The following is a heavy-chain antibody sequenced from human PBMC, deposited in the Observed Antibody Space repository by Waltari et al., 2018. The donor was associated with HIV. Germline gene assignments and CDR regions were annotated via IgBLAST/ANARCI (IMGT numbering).Heavy chain of an antibody. V-gene: IGHV3-33*01. Sequence: QVQLVESGGGVVQPGRSLRLSCAASGFTFSSYGMHWVRQAPGKGLEWVAVILYDGSNKYYADSVKGRFTISRDNSKNTLYLQMNSLRAEDTAVYYCARDPYYYDSSGYHGRFDYWGQGTLVTVSS. J-gene: IGHJ4*02. CDR1: GFTFSSYG. CDR2: ILYDGSNK. D-gene: IGHD3-22*01. CDR3: ARDPYYYDSSGYHGRFDY.